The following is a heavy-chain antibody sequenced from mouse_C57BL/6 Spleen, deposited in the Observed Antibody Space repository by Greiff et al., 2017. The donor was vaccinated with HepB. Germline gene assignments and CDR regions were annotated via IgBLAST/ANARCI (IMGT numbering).Heavy chain of an antibody. D-gene: IGHD2-3*01. CDR2: IYPRDGST. V-gene: IGHV1-85*01. Sequence: QVQLQQSGPELVKPGASVKLSCKASGYTFTSYDINWVKQRPGQGLEWIGWIYPRDGSTKYNEKFKGKATLTVDTSSSTAYMELHSLTSEDSAVYFCAVYDGYYDWYFDVWGTGTTVTVSS. CDR3: AVYDGYYDWYFDV. CDR1: GYTFTSYD. J-gene: IGHJ1*03.